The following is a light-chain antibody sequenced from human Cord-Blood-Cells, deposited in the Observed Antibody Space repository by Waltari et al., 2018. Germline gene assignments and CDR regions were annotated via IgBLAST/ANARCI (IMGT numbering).Light chain of an antibody. CDR3: AAWDDSLSGLV. Sequence: QSVLTQPPSASGTPGQRVPISCSGSSSNIGSNYVYWYHQLPGTAPKLLIYRNNQRPSGVPDRFSGSKSGTSASLAISGLRSEDEADYYCAAWDDSLSGLVFGGGTKLTVL. CDR1: SSNIGSNY. J-gene: IGLJ3*02. V-gene: IGLV1-47*01. CDR2: RNN.